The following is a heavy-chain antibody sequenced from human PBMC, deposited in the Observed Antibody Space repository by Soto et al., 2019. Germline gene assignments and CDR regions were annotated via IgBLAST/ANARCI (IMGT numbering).Heavy chain of an antibody. Sequence: EVPLLESGGGLVQPGGSLRLSCAASGFTFSSYAMNWVRQAPGKGLEWVSGISYGGGSTNYADSVKGRFTISGDNSKNTLYLQMNSLRGEETAVYYCAKGESYYYDSSGYWNYWGQGTLVTVSS. CDR3: AKGESYYYDSSGYWNY. CDR2: ISYGGGST. J-gene: IGHJ4*02. CDR1: GFTFSSYA. D-gene: IGHD3-22*01. V-gene: IGHV3-23*01.